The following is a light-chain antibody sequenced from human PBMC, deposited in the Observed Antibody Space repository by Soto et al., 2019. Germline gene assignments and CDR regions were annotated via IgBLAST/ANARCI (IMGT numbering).Light chain of an antibody. V-gene: IGKV1-5*01. CDR3: QQYNSDSWT. Sequence: DIQMTQSPSALSASVGDRVNITCRASQSISTWLAWYQQKPGKAPKLLIYDASSLQSGAPPRFSGSGSATEFTLTISSLQPDDFATYYCQQYNSDSWTFGQGTKVDIK. CDR2: DAS. CDR1: QSISTW. J-gene: IGKJ1*01.